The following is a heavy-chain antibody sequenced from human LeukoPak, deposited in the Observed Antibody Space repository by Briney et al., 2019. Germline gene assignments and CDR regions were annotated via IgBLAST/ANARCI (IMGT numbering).Heavy chain of an antibody. D-gene: IGHD1-26*01. J-gene: IGHJ6*02. CDR1: GFTFSNAW. CDR3: TTVSLSGSYYYYGMDV. CDR2: IKSKTDGGTT. V-gene: IGHV3-15*01. Sequence: GGSLRLSCAASGFTFSNAWMSWVRQAPGKGLEWVGRIKSKTDGGTTDYAAPVKGRFTISRDDSKNTLYLQMNSLKTEDTAVYYCTTVSLSGSYYYYGMDVWGQGTTVTVSS.